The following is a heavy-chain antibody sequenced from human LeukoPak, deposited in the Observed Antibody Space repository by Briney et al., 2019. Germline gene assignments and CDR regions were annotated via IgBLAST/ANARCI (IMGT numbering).Heavy chain of an antibody. J-gene: IGHJ4*02. CDR2: IYYSGST. D-gene: IGHD4-17*01. V-gene: IGHV4-59*01. CDR1: GGSFSGYY. Sequence: SETLSLTCAVYGGSFSGYYWSWIRQPPGKGLEWIGYIYYSGSTNYNPSLKSRVTISVDTSKNQFSLKLSSVIAADTAVYYCARAPDYGDYFDYWGQGTLVTVSS. CDR3: ARAPDYGDYFDY.